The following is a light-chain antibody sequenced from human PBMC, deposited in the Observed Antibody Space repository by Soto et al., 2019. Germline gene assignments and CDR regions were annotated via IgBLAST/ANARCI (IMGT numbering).Light chain of an antibody. CDR3: HQYNFWPT. V-gene: IGKV3-15*01. CDR1: QSVSSN. J-gene: IGKJ1*01. CDR2: VTS. Sequence: IVMTQSPATLSVSPGERATLSCRASQSVSSNLAWYQQKPGQSPRLLIYVTSTRATGIPARFSGSGSGTEFPLTISSLQSEDFAVYYCHQYNFWPTFGQGTKVDIK.